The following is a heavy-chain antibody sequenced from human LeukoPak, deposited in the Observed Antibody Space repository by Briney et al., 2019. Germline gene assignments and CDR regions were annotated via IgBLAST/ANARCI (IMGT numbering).Heavy chain of an antibody. D-gene: IGHD6-19*01. CDR1: GYTFTSYY. J-gene: IGHJ4*02. CDR2: INPSGGST. CDR3: ARGGLAVAGTPLHYFDY. Sequence: GASVKVSCKASGYTFTSYYMHWVGQAPGQGLEWMGIINPSGGSTSYAQKFQGRVTMTRDTSTSTVYMELSSLRSEDTAVYYCARGGLAVAGTPLHYFDYWGQGTLVTVSS. V-gene: IGHV1-46*01.